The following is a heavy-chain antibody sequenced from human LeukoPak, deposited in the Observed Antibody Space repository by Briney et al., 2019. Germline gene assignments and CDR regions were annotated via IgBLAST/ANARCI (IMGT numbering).Heavy chain of an antibody. CDR3: AKDMAAYYYASGNIDY. CDR1: GFTFDDYA. D-gene: IGHD3-10*01. Sequence: GGSLTLSCAASGFTFDDYAMHWVRQAPGKGLEGVSLISWDGGGTYYEDTVKGRFTISRDNSKNSLYLQMNSLRAEDTALYYCAKDMAAYYYASGNIDYWGQGTLVTVSS. CDR2: ISWDGGGT. J-gene: IGHJ4*02. V-gene: IGHV3-43D*03.